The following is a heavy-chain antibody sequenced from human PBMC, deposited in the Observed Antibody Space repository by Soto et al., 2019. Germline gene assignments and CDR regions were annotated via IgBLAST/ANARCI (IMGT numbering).Heavy chain of an antibody. V-gene: IGHV1-69*06. CDR1: GGTFSSYA. CDR3: ARAPGSSGSYYYYYGMDV. D-gene: IGHD3-10*01. Sequence: QVQLVQSGAEVKKPGSSVKVSCKASGGTFSSYAISWVRQAPGQGLEWMGGIIPIFGTANYAQKFEGRVTITADKTTSTADRELSSLRSEDTAVYYCARAPGSSGSYYYYYGMDVWGQGTTVTVSS. CDR2: IIPIFGTA. J-gene: IGHJ6*02.